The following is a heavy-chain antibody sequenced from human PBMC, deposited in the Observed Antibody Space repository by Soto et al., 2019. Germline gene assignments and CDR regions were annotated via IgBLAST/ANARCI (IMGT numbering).Heavy chain of an antibody. CDR1: GGSISSGGYY. D-gene: IGHD6-13*01. CDR3: AGRSIPAAAAADSEP. V-gene: IGHV4-31*03. CDR2: MYYSGST. J-gene: IGHJ5*02. Sequence: SETLSLTGTVSGGSISSGGYYWSWIRQHPGKGLEWIGYMYYSGSTYDNPSRKSRVTIAVDTSKNQFSLKLSSVTAADTAVYYCAGRSIPAAAAADSEPWGQGTLVTVSS.